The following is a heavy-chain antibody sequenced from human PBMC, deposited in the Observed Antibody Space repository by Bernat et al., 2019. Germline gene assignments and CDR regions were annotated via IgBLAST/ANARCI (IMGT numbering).Heavy chain of an antibody. V-gene: IGHV4-39*01. J-gene: IGHJ3*02. CDR2: IYYSGIT. CDR3: ARLGSSSDAFDI. D-gene: IGHD6-6*01. CDR1: GGSISTGSYY. Sequence: QLQLQESGPGLVKPSETLSLTCTVSGGSISTGSYYWGWIRQPPGKGLEWIGSIYYSGITYYNPSLKSRVTISVDTSKKQFSLNLSSVTAADPAVYYCARLGSSSDAFDIWGQGTMVTVSS.